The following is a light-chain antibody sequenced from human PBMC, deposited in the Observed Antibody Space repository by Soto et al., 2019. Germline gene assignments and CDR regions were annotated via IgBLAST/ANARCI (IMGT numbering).Light chain of an antibody. Sequence: DIQLTQSPSFLSVSVGDRVTITCRASQAISSYLAWYQQKPGNAPKLLIYASSTLQSVVPSRFSGSGSGTEFSLTISSLQPEDFATYYCQQVNSHPRTFGGGTKVEIK. CDR2: ASS. J-gene: IGKJ4*01. CDR3: QQVNSHPRT. CDR1: QAISSY. V-gene: IGKV1-9*01.